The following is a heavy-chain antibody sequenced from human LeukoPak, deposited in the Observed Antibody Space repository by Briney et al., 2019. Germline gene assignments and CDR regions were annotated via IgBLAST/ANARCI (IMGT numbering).Heavy chain of an antibody. V-gene: IGHV3-33*01. D-gene: IGHD3-3*01. Sequence: QPGRSLRLSCAASGFTFSSYVMHWVRQAPGKGLEWVAVIWYDGSNKYYADSVKGRFTISRDNSKKTLYLQMNSLRAEDTAVYYCARDLYDSDYYYGMDVWGQGTTVTVSS. CDR2: IWYDGSNK. CDR1: GFTFSSYV. CDR3: ARDLYDSDYYYGMDV. J-gene: IGHJ6*02.